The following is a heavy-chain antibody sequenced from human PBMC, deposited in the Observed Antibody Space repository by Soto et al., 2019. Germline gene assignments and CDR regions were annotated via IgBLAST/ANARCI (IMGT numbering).Heavy chain of an antibody. CDR3: ARDWGSSGWFNWFDP. V-gene: IGHV3-30*03. CDR1: GFTLHNYG. Sequence: VLLVESGVGVVQPGRSLRLSCAASGFTLHNYGMHWVRQAPGKGPEWVAILSHDGRNTNYGDSVRGRFTVSRDESKNTLYLQMDSLRVEDTAVYYCARDWGSSGWFNWFDPWGQGTLVIVSS. CDR2: LSHDGRNT. D-gene: IGHD6-19*01. J-gene: IGHJ5*02.